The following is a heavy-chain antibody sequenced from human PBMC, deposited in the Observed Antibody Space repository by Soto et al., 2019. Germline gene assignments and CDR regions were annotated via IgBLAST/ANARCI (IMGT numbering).Heavy chain of an antibody. CDR2: INHSGST. J-gene: IGHJ5*02. Sequence: QVQLQQWGAGLLKPSETLSITCAVYGGSFSGYYWSWIRQPRGNGLEWIGEINHSGSTNYNPSLKSRVTISVDTSKNQFSLKLSSVTASDTAVYYCARAIVGATRGWFDPWGQGTLVTVSS. V-gene: IGHV4-34*01. CDR1: GGSFSGYY. CDR3: ARAIVGATRGWFDP. D-gene: IGHD1-26*01.